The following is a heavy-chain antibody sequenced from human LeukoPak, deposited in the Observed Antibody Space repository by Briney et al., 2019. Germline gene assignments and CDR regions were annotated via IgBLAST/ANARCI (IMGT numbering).Heavy chain of an antibody. Sequence: SETLSLTCTVSGGSISSYYWSWIRQPPGKGLEWIGYISYSGSTNYNPSLKSRVTISVDTSKNQFSLKVSSVTAADTAVYYCARTPGIAAAGGSPDYWGQGTLVTVSS. V-gene: IGHV4-59*01. CDR2: ISYSGST. CDR1: GGSISSYY. CDR3: ARTPGIAAAGGSPDY. D-gene: IGHD6-13*01. J-gene: IGHJ4*02.